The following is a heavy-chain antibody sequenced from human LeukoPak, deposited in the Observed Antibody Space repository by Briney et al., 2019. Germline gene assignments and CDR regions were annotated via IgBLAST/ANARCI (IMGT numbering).Heavy chain of an antibody. CDR2: ISSSGSTI. CDR3: ARDWGTVIDP. Sequence: GGSLRLSCAASGFTFSSYAMNWVRQAPGKGLEWVSYISSSGSTIYYADSVKGRFTISRDNAKNSLYLQMNSLRAEDTAVYYCARDWGTVIDPWGQGTLVTVSS. D-gene: IGHD3-16*01. V-gene: IGHV3-48*03. CDR1: GFTFSSYA. J-gene: IGHJ5*02.